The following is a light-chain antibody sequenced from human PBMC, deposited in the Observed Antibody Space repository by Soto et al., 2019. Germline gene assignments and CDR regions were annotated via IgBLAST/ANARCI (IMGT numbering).Light chain of an antibody. Sequence: VMTQSPATLSVSPGERATLSCRASQSVSSYLAWYQQKPGQAPRLLIYGASNRATGIPARFSGSGSGTDFTLTISSLEPEDFAVYYCQQRGNWPPITFGQGTRLEIK. CDR1: QSVSSY. CDR3: QQRGNWPPIT. J-gene: IGKJ5*01. CDR2: GAS. V-gene: IGKV3-11*01.